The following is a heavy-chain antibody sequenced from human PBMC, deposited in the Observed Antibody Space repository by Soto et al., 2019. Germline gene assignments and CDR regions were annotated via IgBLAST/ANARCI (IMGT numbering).Heavy chain of an antibody. CDR2: IATYNSNK. Sequence: PGASVKVSCKTSGDTFTNFGLSWVRQAPGQGLEWMGWIATYNSNKNYAQKFQGRLTLTTDTSTSTGYMELKSLEYDDTAVYYCARVLRGVVNWFDPWGQGTLVTVS. CDR1: GDTFTNFG. V-gene: IGHV1-18*01. CDR3: ARVLRGVVNWFDP. J-gene: IGHJ5*02. D-gene: IGHD3-10*01.